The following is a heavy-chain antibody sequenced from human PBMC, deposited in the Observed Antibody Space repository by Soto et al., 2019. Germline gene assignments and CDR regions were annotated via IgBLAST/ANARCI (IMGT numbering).Heavy chain of an antibody. CDR1: GGTFSSYA. D-gene: IGHD6-13*01. Sequence: ASVTVSCTASGGTFSSYAISWVRQAPGQGLEWMGGIIPIFGTANYAQKFQGRVTITADESTSTAYMELSSLRSEDTAVYYCATSKLGYYYYYGMDVWGQGTTVTV. V-gene: IGHV1-69*13. CDR3: ATSKLGYYYYYGMDV. J-gene: IGHJ6*02. CDR2: IIPIFGTA.